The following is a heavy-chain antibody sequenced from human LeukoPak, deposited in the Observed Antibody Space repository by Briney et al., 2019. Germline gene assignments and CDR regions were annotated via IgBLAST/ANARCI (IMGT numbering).Heavy chain of an antibody. J-gene: IGHJ4*02. CDR1: GFTFSSYA. D-gene: IGHD2-15*01. V-gene: IGHV3-23*01. Sequence: PGGSLRLSCAASGFTFSSYAMSWVRQAPGKGLDWVSAISGGGGSTYYADSVKGRFTISRDNSKNTLYLQMNSLRAEDTAVYYCAKAVRRYCSGGSCYYYFDYWGQGTLVTVSS. CDR3: AKAVRRYCSGGSCYYYFDY. CDR2: ISGGGGST.